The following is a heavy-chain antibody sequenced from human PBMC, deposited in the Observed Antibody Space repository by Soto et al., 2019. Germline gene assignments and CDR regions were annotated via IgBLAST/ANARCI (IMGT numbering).Heavy chain of an antibody. V-gene: IGHV3-74*01. CDR1: GFTFSSYW. D-gene: IGHD6-6*01. CDR2: INGDGGTT. Sequence: EVPLVESGGGLVQPGGSLRLSCAASGFTFSSYWMHWVRQAPGKGLVWVSRINGDGGTTNYADSVKGRFTISRDNAKNTLFLQMNSLGVEDAAVYYCARVGGSSWHWGQGTLVTVSS. J-gene: IGHJ4*02. CDR3: ARVGGSSWH.